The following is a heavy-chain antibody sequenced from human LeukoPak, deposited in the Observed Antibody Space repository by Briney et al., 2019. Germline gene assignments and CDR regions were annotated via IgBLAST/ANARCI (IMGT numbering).Heavy chain of an antibody. V-gene: IGHV1-3*03. D-gene: IGHD6-19*01. CDR1: GYTFTSYA. CDR3: VRERHGSGWLALDY. J-gene: IGHJ4*02. CDR2: INAGNGNT. Sequence: PVASVKVSCKASGYTFTSYAMHWVRQAPGQRLEWMGWINAGNGNTKYSQEFQGRVTITRDTSASTAYMELSSLRSEDMAVYYCVRERHGSGWLALDYWGQGTLVTVSS.